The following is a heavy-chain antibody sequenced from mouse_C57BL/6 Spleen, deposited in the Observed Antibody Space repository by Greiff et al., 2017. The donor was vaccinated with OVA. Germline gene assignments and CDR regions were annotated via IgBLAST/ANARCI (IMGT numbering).Heavy chain of an antibody. Sequence: EVKLVESGPGLVKPSQSLSLTCSVTGYSITSGYYWNWIRQFPGNKLEWMGYISYDGSNNYNPSLKNRISITRDTSKNQFFLKLNSVTTEDTATYYCARGWDEDFAYWGQGTLVTVSA. CDR2: ISYDGSN. J-gene: IGHJ3*01. D-gene: IGHD4-1*01. CDR3: ARGWDEDFAY. CDR1: GYSITSGYY. V-gene: IGHV3-6*01.